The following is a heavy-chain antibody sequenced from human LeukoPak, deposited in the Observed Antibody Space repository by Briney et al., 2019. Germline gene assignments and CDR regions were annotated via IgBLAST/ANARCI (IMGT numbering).Heavy chain of an antibody. V-gene: IGHV3-30*03. CDR1: GFSFSNYV. CDR3: AREIGNVFDI. Sequence: GGSLRLSCAASGFSFSNYVMQWVRQVPGKGLEWVALIAHDGSNKYYADSVKGRFTISRDNSRSILYLQMNSLRPEDTAVYYCAREIGNVFDIWGQGTMVTVSS. J-gene: IGHJ3*02. D-gene: IGHD3-10*01. CDR2: IAHDGSNK.